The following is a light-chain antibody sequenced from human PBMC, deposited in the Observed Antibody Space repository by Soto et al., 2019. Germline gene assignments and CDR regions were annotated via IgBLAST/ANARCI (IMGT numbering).Light chain of an antibody. CDR2: GAS. CDR3: QQYGSSPPEIT. CDR1: QSVSSTY. J-gene: IGKJ5*01. V-gene: IGKV3-20*01. Sequence: EIVLTQSPGTLSLSPGERATLSCRASQSVSSTYLAWYQQKPGQAPRLLIYGASSSATGMPDRFSGSGSGTDFTLTISRLEPEDFAVYYCQQYGSSPPEITFGQGTRLEIK.